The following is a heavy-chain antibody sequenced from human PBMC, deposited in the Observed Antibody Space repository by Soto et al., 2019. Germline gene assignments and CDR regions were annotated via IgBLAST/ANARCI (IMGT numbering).Heavy chain of an antibody. V-gene: IGHV5-51*01. CDR3: ARTSAAGKYYYAMDV. D-gene: IGHD6-13*01. CDR1: GYSFTSYW. Sequence: EVQLVQSGAEVKKPGESLKISCKGSGYSFTSYWIGWVRQMPGKGLEWMGIIYPGDSDTRYSPSFQGQVTISADKSISTAYLQWSSLKAADTAMYYCARTSAAGKYYYAMDVWGQGTTVTVSS. CDR2: IYPGDSDT. J-gene: IGHJ6*02.